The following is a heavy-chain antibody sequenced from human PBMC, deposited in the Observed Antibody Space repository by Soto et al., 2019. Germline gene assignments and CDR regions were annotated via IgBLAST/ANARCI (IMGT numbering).Heavy chain of an antibody. D-gene: IGHD6-19*01. CDR3: ARGRGSSGWYKGDAFHG. CDR2: INHSGST. J-gene: IGHJ3*01. V-gene: IGHV4-34*01. CDR1: GGPVSGNY. Sequence: SESLPRTCAVCGGPVSGNYWSWIRQAPGKGLEWIGEINHSGSTNYNPSLKSRVTISVDTSKNQFSLKLSSVTAADTAVYYCARGRGSSGWYKGDAFHGCGQGKMVTF.